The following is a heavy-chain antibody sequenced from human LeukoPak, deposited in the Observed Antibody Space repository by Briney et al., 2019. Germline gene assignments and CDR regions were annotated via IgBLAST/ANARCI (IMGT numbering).Heavy chain of an antibody. J-gene: IGHJ3*02. Sequence: GGSLRLSCAASGFIFSSYAMSWVRQAPGKGLEWVSAISGSGGSTYYADPVKGRFTISRDNSKNTLYLQMNSLRAEDTAVYYCAKEYYYDSSGYPSDAFDIWGQGTMVTVSS. CDR2: ISGSGGST. D-gene: IGHD3-22*01. CDR1: GFIFSSYA. V-gene: IGHV3-23*01. CDR3: AKEYYYDSSGYPSDAFDI.